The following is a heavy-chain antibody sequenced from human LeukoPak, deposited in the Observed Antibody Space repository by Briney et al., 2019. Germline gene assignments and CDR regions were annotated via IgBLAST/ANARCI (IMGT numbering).Heavy chain of an antibody. J-gene: IGHJ4*02. CDR3: AKARSAVRGVIGYFDY. Sequence: GGSLRLSCAASGFTFSSYSMNWVRQAPAKGLEWVSSISSSSSYIYYADSVKGRFTISRDNAKNSLYLQMNSLRAEDTAVYYCAKARSAVRGVIGYFDYWGQGTLVTVSS. CDR1: GFTFSSYS. CDR2: ISSSSSYI. V-gene: IGHV3-21*04. D-gene: IGHD3-10*01.